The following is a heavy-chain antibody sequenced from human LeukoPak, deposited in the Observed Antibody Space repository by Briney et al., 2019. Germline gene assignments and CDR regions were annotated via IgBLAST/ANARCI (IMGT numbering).Heavy chain of an antibody. CDR3: ARALLWFGEFDAFDI. D-gene: IGHD3-10*01. CDR2: IYYSGST. Sequence: PSETLSLTCTVSGGSISSYYWSWIRQPPGKGLEWIGYIYYSGSTNYNPSLKSRVTISVDTSKNQFSLKLSSVTAADTAVYYCARALLWFGEFDAFDIWGQGTMVTVSS. J-gene: IGHJ3*02. V-gene: IGHV4-59*01. CDR1: GGSISSYY.